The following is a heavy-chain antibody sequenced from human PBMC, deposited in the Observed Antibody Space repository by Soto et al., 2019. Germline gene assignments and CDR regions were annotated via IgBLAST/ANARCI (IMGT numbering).Heavy chain of an antibody. J-gene: IGHJ6*02. Sequence: EVQLLESGGGLVQPGGSLRLSCAASGFTFSSYAMSWVRQAPGKGLEWVSAISGSGGSTYYADSVKGRFTISRDNSKNTLDLQVNSLRAEDKEVDYCAEDKVGIEQQLVLLYYYGMDVWVQGTTVTVS. CDR2: ISGSGGST. D-gene: IGHD6-13*01. CDR1: GFTFSSYA. V-gene: IGHV3-23*01. CDR3: AEDKVGIEQQLVLLYYYGMDV.